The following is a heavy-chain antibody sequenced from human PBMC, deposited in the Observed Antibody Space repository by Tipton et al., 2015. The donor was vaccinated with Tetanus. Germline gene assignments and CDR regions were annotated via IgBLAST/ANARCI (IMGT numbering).Heavy chain of an antibody. Sequence: TLSLTCTVSGASVNSGGYSWAWIRQPPGKGLAWMGHISHTGRPRYHPSLKSRLTMSVHTSRTQFSLKMESVTAADTAVYYCARLAWRPDRSMLTVPRYFDKWGQGTLVAVSS. V-gene: IGHV4-61*08. CDR1: GASVNSGGYS. CDR2: ISHTGRP. D-gene: IGHD2-8*01. CDR3: ARLAWRPDRSMLTVPRYFDK. J-gene: IGHJ4*02.